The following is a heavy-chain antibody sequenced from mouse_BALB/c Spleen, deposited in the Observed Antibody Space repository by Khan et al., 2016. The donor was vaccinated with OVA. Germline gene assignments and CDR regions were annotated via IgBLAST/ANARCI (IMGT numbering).Heavy chain of an antibody. V-gene: IGHV3-2*02. CDR2: ISYSGST. Sequence: EVQLQESGPGLVKPSQSLSLTCTVTGYSITSDYAWNWIRQFPGNKLEWMGYISYSGSTSYNPSLKSRISITRDTSKNQFFLQLNSVTTEDTATYYCARPATSWYFDVWGAGPTVTVSS. J-gene: IGHJ1*01. CDR1: GYSITSDYA. CDR3: ARPATSWYFDV. D-gene: IGHD1-2*01.